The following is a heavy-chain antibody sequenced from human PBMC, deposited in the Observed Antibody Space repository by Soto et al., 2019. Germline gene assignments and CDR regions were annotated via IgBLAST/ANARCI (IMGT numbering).Heavy chain of an antibody. D-gene: IGHD5-12*01. CDR2: IIPIFGTA. J-gene: IGHJ6*02. Sequence: QVQLVQSGAEVKKPGSSVKVSCKASGGTFSSYAISWVRQAPGQGLEWMGGIIPIFGTANYAQKFQGRVTISADESTSTAYMELRSLRSEDTAVYDFARDDYSRVCMDVWGQGTTVTVSS. V-gene: IGHV1-69*01. CDR3: ARDDYSRVCMDV. CDR1: GGTFSSYA.